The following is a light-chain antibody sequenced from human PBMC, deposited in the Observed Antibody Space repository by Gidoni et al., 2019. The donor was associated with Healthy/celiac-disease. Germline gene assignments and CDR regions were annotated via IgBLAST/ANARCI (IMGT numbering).Light chain of an antibody. CDR3: QQSYSTLGT. V-gene: IGKV1-39*01. CDR1: QSISSY. J-gene: IGKJ2*01. Sequence: DIQMTQSPSSLSASVGDRVTITCRASQSISSYLNWYKQKPGKAPKLLIYAASSLQSGVPSMFSGSGSGTDFTLTISSLQPEDFATYYCQQSYSTLGTFGQGTKLEIK. CDR2: AAS.